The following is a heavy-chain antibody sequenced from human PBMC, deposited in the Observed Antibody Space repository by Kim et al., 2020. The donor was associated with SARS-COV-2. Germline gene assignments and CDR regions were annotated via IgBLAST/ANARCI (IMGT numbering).Heavy chain of an antibody. J-gene: IGHJ6*02. Sequence: YIYYADSVKGRFTISRDNAKNSLYLQMNSLRAEDTAVYYCARVPSYGMDVWGQGTTVTVSS. V-gene: IGHV3-21*01. CDR3: ARVPSYGMDV. CDR2: YI.